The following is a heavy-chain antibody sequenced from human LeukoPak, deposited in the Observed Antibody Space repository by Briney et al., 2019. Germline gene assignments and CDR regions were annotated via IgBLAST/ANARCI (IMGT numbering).Heavy chain of an antibody. CDR3: ARGGILSDAFDI. D-gene: IGHD5-18*01. CDR1: GGSISSGDYY. V-gene: IGHV4-30-4*01. J-gene: IGHJ3*02. Sequence: SQTLSLTCTVSGGSISSGDYYWSWIRQPPGKGLEWIGYIYYSGSTYYNPSLKSRVTISVDTSKNQFSLKLSSVTAADTAVYYCARGGILSDAFDIWGQGTMVTVSS. CDR2: IYYSGST.